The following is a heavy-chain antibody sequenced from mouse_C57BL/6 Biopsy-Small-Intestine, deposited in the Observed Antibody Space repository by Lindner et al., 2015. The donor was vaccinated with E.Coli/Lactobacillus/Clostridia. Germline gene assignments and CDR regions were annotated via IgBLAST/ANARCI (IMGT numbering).Heavy chain of an antibody. CDR2: IDPEDGET. V-gene: IGHV14-2*01. J-gene: IGHJ4*01. CDR1: GFNIKDYY. CDR3: AVYYYGSSLYYAMDY. D-gene: IGHD1-1*01. Sequence: VQLQESGAELVKPGASVKLSCTASGFNIKDYYMHWVKQRTEQGLEWIGRIDPEDGETKYAPKFQGKATITADTSSNTAYLQLSSLTSEDTAVYYCAVYYYGSSLYYAMDYWGQGTSVTVSS.